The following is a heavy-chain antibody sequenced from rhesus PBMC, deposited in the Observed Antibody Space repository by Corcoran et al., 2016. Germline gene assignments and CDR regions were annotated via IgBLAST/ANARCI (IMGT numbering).Heavy chain of an antibody. Sequence: QVQLQESGPGLVKPAETLSLTCAVSGYSIGSGYGWSWIRQSPGKGLEWIGYIAGSRSISSHNPSLKGTVTISTYTSKNQFYLKLTSVPAADTAVYYCARGNNEDFDYWGQGVLVTVSS. CDR3: ARGNNEDFDY. J-gene: IGHJ4*01. V-gene: IGHV4-127*01. D-gene: IGHD1-14*01. CDR2: IAGSRSIS. CDR1: GYSIGSGYG.